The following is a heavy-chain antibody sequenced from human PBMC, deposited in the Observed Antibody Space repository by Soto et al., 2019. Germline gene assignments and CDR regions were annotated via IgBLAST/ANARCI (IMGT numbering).Heavy chain of an antibody. J-gene: IGHJ4*02. D-gene: IGHD3-22*01. V-gene: IGHV3-11*01. Sequence: QVQLVESGGGLVKPGGSLRLFCAASGFTFSDYYMSWIRQAPGKGLEWVSYISSSDSIYYADSVKGRFTISRDNAKNSVYLQMNSLRVEDTAVYYCARDLGYYDSSGYFDYWGQGTLVTVSS. CDR3: ARDLGYYDSSGYFDY. CDR1: GFTFSDYY. CDR2: ISSSDSI.